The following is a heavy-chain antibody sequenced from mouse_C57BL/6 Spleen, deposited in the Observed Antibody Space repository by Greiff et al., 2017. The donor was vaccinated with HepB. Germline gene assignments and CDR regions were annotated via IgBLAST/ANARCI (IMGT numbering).Heavy chain of an antibody. V-gene: IGHV1-66*01. CDR2: IYPGSGNT. J-gene: IGHJ2*01. Sequence: VQLQQSGPELVKPGASVKISCKASGYSFTSYYIHWVKQRPGQGLEWIGWIYPGSGNTKYNEKFKGKATLTADTSSSTAYMQLSSLTSEDSAVYYCARRDSNYVYYFDYWGQGTTLTVSS. D-gene: IGHD2-5*01. CDR1: GYSFTSYY. CDR3: ARRDSNYVYYFDY.